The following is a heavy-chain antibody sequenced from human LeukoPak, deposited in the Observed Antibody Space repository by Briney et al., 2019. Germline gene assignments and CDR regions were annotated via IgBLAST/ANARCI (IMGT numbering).Heavy chain of an antibody. CDR1: GGTFSSYA. V-gene: IGHV1-69*04. Sequence: SVKVSCKASGGTFSSYAISWVRQAPGQGLEWMGRIIPILGIANYAQKFQGRVTITADKSTSTAYMELNSLTSDDTAVYYCAKETSIVIDDIEGGGFDIWGQGTMVIVSS. J-gene: IGHJ3*02. D-gene: IGHD2/OR15-2a*01. CDR3: AKETSIVIDDIEGGGFDI. CDR2: IIPILGIA.